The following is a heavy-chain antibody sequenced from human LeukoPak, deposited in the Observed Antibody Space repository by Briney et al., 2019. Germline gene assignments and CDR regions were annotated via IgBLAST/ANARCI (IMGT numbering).Heavy chain of an antibody. CDR2: INPNSGGT. J-gene: IGHJ4*02. D-gene: IGHD6-13*01. CDR1: GYTFTGYY. V-gene: IGHV1-2*02. CDR3: ARDTGIAAAGTVPDY. Sequence: ASVKVSCKASGYTFTGYYMHWVRQAPGQGLEWMGWINPNSGGTNYAQKFQDRVTMTRDTSISTAYMELSRLRSDDTAVYYCARDTGIAAAGTVPDYWGQGTLVTVSS.